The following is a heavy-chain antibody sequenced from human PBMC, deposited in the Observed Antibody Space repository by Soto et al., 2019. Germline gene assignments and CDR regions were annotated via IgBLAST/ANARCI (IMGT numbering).Heavy chain of an antibody. CDR2: ISYDGSNK. V-gene: IGHV3-30*18. Sequence: GGSLRLSCAASGFTFSSYGMHWVRQAPGKGLEWVAVISYDGSNKYYADSVKGRFTISRDNSKNTLYLQMNSLRAEDTAVYYCANGGEEQWLNGDYYYGMDVWGQGTTVTVSS. CDR1: GFTFSSYG. J-gene: IGHJ6*02. CDR3: ANGGEEQWLNGDYYYGMDV. D-gene: IGHD6-19*01.